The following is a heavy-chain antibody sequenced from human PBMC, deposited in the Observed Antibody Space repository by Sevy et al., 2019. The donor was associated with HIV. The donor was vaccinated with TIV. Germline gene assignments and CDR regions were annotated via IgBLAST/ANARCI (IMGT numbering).Heavy chain of an antibody. CDR1: GFIFSSNA. J-gene: IGHJ4*02. V-gene: IGHV3-30*04. CDR3: ARVPGAVIAAGPYHFDY. Sequence: GGSLRLSCAASGFIFSSNAMHWVRQAPGKGLEWVSVISYDGSNTEYADSVKGRFTISRDNAKNTLYLQMNSPRPEDTAVYYCARVPGAVIAAGPYHFDYWGQGTLVTVSS. CDR2: ISYDGSNT. D-gene: IGHD6-13*01.